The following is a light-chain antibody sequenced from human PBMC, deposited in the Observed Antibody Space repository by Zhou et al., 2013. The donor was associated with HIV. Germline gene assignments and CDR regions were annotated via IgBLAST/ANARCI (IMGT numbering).Light chain of an antibody. CDR2: LGS. CDR3: MQALQTPLT. Sequence: DIVMTQSPLSLPVTPGEPASISCRSSQSLLYSNGYNYLEWFLQKPGQSPQLLIYLGSNRTSGVPDRFSGSGSGTDFTLRISRVEAGGWFGVYYCMQALQTPLTFGGGTEGGD. V-gene: IGKV2-28*01. CDR1: QSLLYSNGYNY. J-gene: IGKJ4*01.